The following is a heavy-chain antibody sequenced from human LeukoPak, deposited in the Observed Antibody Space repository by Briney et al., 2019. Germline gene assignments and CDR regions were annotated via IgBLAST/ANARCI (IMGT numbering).Heavy chain of an antibody. V-gene: IGHV1-69*13. CDR3: VGIRRRSSSDYYYYMDV. CDR1: GGTFSGYA. Sequence: VASVKVSCKASGGTFSGYAVSWVRQAPGQGPEWMGGIIPIFGTANYAQKFQGRVTITADESTSTAYMELSSLRSEDTAVYYCVGIRRRSSSDYYYYMDVWGKGTTVTVSS. J-gene: IGHJ6*03. CDR2: IIPIFGTA. D-gene: IGHD6-6*01.